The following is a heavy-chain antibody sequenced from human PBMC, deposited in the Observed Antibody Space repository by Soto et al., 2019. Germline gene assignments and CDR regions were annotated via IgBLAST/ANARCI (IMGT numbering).Heavy chain of an antibody. J-gene: IGHJ3*02. D-gene: IGHD2-15*01. CDR3: ARDQCSGGSCYSHAFDT. CDR1: GFTFSTYI. CDR2: ISSSSTYI. Sequence: EVQLVESGGGLVKPGGSLRLSCAASGFTFSTYIMNWVRQAPGKGLEWVSSISSSSTYIYYADSVKGRFTISRDNAKNSLYLLVNSLRAEDTAVYYCARDQCSGGSCYSHAFDTWGQGTMVTVSS. V-gene: IGHV3-21*01.